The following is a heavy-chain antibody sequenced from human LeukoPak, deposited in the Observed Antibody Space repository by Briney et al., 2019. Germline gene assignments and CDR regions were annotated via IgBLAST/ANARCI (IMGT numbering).Heavy chain of an antibody. J-gene: IGHJ4*02. CDR3: ARWMRYYFDY. V-gene: IGHV4-34*01. CDR1: GGSFSGYY. CDR2: INHSGST. Sequence: SETLSLICAVYGGSFSGYYWSWIRQPPGKGLEWIGEINHSGSTNYNPSLKSRVTISVDTSKNQFSLKLSSVTAADTAVYYCARWMRYYFDYWGQGTLVTVSS. D-gene: IGHD2-2*03.